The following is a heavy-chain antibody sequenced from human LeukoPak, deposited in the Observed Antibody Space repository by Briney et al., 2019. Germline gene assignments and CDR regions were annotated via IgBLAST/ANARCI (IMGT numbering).Heavy chain of an antibody. CDR1: GFTFRNYA. Sequence: GGSLRLSCAASGFTFRNYAMTWVRQAPGKGLDWVALIGARDGRTYYADPVKGRFTISRDNFKNTLYLQMNSLRAEDTAIYYCAKGLYDYALDVWGQGTTVTVSS. V-gene: IGHV3-23*01. CDR3: AKGLYDYALDV. CDR2: IGARDGRT. J-gene: IGHJ6*02.